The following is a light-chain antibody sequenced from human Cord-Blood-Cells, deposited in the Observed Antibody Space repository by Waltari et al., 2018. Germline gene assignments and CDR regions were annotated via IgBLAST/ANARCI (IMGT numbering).Light chain of an antibody. CDR2: DAS. CDR1: QSVSSY. J-gene: IGKJ4*01. CDR3: HQRINWPLT. V-gene: IGKV3-11*01. Sequence: IVLTQSPATLTLSPGERATLPCSASQSVSSYLAWYQHKPGQAARVLIYDASNRATGIPARFSGSGSWTDFTLTISSLEPEDFAVYYCHQRINWPLTFGGGTKVEIK.